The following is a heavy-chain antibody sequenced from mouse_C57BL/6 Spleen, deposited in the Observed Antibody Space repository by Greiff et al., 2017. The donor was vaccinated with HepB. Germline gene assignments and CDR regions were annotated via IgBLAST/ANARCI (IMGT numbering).Heavy chain of an antibody. CDR3: ARVRGNLYYAMDY. CDR1: GYSITSDY. CDR2: ISYSGST. V-gene: IGHV3-8*01. Sequence: EVKLVESGPGLAKPSQTLSLTCSVTGYSITSDYWNWLRKFPGNKLEYMGYISYSGSTYYNPSLKSRISITRDTCKNQYYLQLNSVTTEDTATYYCARVRGNLYYAMDYWGQGTSVTVSS. J-gene: IGHJ4*01. D-gene: IGHD2-1*01.